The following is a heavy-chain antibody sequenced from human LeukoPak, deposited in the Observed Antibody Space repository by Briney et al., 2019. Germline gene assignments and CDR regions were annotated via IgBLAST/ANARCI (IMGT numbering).Heavy chain of an antibody. J-gene: IGHJ4*02. CDR3: ARDMAARREIDY. V-gene: IGHV3-33*01. D-gene: IGHD6-6*01. CDR1: GFTFSSYG. CDR2: TWYDGRNN. Sequence: GGSLRLSCAASGFTFSSYGMHWVRQAPGKGLEWVAVTWYDGRNNYYAASVKGRFTISRDNSKNTLYLQMNSLRAEDTAVYYCARDMAARREIDYWGQGTLVTVSS.